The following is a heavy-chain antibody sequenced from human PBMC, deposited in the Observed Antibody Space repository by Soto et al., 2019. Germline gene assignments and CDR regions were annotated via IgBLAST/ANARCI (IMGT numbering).Heavy chain of an antibody. Sequence: SETLSLTCTVSGGSISSYYWSWIRRPAGKGLEWIGRIYTSGSTNYNPSLKSRVTMSVDTSKNQFSLKLSSVTAADTAVYYCARGVTMVRANWFDPWGQGTLVTVSS. V-gene: IGHV4-4*07. CDR1: GGSISSYY. J-gene: IGHJ5*02. CDR2: IYTSGST. D-gene: IGHD3-10*01. CDR3: ARGVTMVRANWFDP.